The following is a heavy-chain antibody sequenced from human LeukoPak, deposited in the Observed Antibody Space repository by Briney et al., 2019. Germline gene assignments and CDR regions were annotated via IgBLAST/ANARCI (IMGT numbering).Heavy chain of an antibody. D-gene: IGHD7-27*01. CDR2: INANSGGT. CDR1: GYIFIGYY. V-gene: IGHV1-2*02. Sequence: ASVKVSCKASGYIFIGYYIHWVRQAPGQGLEWMGWINANSGGTEYAQKFQGRVTMSRDASINTAYMELSRLRLDDTAVYYCARDPNWGWRGYFDYWGRGTLVTVSS. J-gene: IGHJ4*02. CDR3: ARDPNWGWRGYFDY.